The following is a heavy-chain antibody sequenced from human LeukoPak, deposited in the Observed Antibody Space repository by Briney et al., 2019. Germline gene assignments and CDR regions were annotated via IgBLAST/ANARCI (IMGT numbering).Heavy chain of an antibody. V-gene: IGHV3-48*01. CDR3: AREFPGKMATVFDY. CDR1: GFTFNTYT. Sequence: QPGGSLRLSCAASGFTFNTYTMNWARQAPGKGLEWVSYISGSSGIIDYADSVRGRFTISRDNSKNTLYLQMNSLRAEDTAVYYCAREFPGKMATVFDYWGQGTLVTVSS. D-gene: IGHD5-24*01. J-gene: IGHJ4*02. CDR2: ISGSSGII.